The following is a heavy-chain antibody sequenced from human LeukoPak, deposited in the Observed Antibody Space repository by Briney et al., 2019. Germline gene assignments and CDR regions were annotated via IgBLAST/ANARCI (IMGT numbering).Heavy chain of an antibody. J-gene: IGHJ4*02. CDR2: ISGSGGST. Sequence: GRSLRLSCAASGFTFDDYAMHWVRQAPGKGLEWVSAISGSGGSTYYADSVKGRFTISRDNSKNTLYLQMNSLRAEDTAVYYCAKDQISKGFWSGYGYWGQGTLVTVSS. V-gene: IGHV3-23*01. CDR3: AKDQISKGFWSGYGY. D-gene: IGHD3-3*01. CDR1: GFTFDDYA.